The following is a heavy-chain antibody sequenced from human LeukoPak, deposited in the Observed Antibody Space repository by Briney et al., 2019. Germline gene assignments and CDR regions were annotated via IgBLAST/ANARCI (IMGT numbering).Heavy chain of an antibody. CDR1: GGSISSYY. Sequence: SETLSLTCTVSGGSISSYYWSWIRQPPGKGLEWIGYIYYSGCTNYNPSLKSRVTISVDTSKNHFSLKLSSVTAADTAVYYCAREAGYYDSSGYYVGSAFDIWGQGTMVTVSS. V-gene: IGHV4-59*01. J-gene: IGHJ3*02. CDR2: IYYSGCT. CDR3: AREAGYYDSSGYYVGSAFDI. D-gene: IGHD3-22*01.